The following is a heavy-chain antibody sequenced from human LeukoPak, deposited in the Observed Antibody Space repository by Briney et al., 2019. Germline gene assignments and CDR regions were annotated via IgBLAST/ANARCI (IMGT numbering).Heavy chain of an antibody. Sequence: SETLSLTCTVSGGSISSYYWSWIRQPPGKGLEWLGYIYYSGSTNYNPSLKSRVTISVDTSKNQFSLKLSSVTAADTAVYYCAREGDRYSSSSGNWFDPWGQGTLVTVSS. J-gene: IGHJ5*02. CDR3: AREGDRYSSSSGNWFDP. CDR1: GGSISSYY. V-gene: IGHV4-59*01. CDR2: IYYSGST. D-gene: IGHD6-6*01.